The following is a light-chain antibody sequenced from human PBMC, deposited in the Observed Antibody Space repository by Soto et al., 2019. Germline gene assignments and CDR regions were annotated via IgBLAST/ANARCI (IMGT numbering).Light chain of an antibody. CDR2: GAS. CDR1: QSISSGG. V-gene: IGKV3-20*01. J-gene: IGKJ3*01. Sequence: EIVFTQSPGTVSLSPGERAALCCRASQSISSGGLAWYQQKPGQAPRLLIYGASSRATGIPDRFSGRGSGTDFTLTINTLEPEDFAVYFCQQYDRSPETFGPGTKVDIK. CDR3: QQYDRSPET.